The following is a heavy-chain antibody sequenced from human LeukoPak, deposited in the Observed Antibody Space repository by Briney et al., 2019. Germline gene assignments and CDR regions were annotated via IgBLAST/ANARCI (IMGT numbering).Heavy chain of an antibody. CDR2: INWNSDSI. V-gene: IGHV3-9*01. Sequence: GRSLRLSCAVSGFTFDDYAMHWVRQAPGKGLEWVSGINWNSDSIGYAVKGRFTISRDNSKNTLYLQMNSLRAEDTAVYYCAKAARGYYYYYMDVWGKGTTVTVSS. CDR3: AKAARGYYYYYMDV. D-gene: IGHD6-6*01. CDR1: GFTFDDYA. J-gene: IGHJ6*03.